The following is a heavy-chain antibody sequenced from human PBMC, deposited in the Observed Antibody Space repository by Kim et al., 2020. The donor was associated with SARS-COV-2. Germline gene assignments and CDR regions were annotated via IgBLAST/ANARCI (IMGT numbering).Heavy chain of an antibody. V-gene: IGHV1-46*01. Sequence: AQKFQGRVTMTRDTSTSTVYMELSSLRSEDTAVYYCAREPRSFESCAFDIWGQGTMVTVSS. CDR3: AREPRSFESCAFDI. J-gene: IGHJ3*02.